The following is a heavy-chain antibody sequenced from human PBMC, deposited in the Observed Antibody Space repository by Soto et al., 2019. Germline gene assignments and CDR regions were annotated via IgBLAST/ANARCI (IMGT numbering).Heavy chain of an antibody. D-gene: IGHD5-12*01. V-gene: IGHV4-59*01. CDR1: GGYISSYY. CDR2: IYYSGST. J-gene: IGHJ4*02. Sequence: SETLSLTCTVSGGYISSYYWSWIRQPPGKGLEWIGYIYYSGSTNYNPSLKSRVTISVDTSKNQFSLKLSSVTAADTAVYYCARDIVATGRWGQGTLVTVSS. CDR3: ARDIVATGR.